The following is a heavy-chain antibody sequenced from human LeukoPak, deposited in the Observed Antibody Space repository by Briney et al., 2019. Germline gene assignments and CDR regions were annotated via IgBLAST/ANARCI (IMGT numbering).Heavy chain of an antibody. J-gene: IGHJ6*03. Sequence: GGSLRLSCAASGFTFDDYAMHWVRQAPGKGLEWVSLISWDGGSTYYADSVKGRFTISRDNSKNSLYLQMNSLRAEDTTLYYCAKGSPEGYYYYYMDVWGKGTTVTVSS. CDR3: AKGSPEGYYYYYMDV. V-gene: IGHV3-43D*03. CDR2: ISWDGGST. CDR1: GFTFDDYA.